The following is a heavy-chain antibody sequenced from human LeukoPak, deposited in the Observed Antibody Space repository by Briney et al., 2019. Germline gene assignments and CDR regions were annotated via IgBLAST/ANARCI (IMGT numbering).Heavy chain of an antibody. CDR3: AGDPSIGRNDY. Sequence: GASVKVSCKASGGTFSSYAISWVRQAPGQGLEWMGGIIPIFGTANYAQKFQGRVTITADESASTAYMELSSLRSEDTAVYYCAGDPSIGRNDYWGQGTLVTVSS. CDR2: IIPIFGTA. CDR1: GGTFSSYA. V-gene: IGHV1-69*13. J-gene: IGHJ4*02. D-gene: IGHD3-22*01.